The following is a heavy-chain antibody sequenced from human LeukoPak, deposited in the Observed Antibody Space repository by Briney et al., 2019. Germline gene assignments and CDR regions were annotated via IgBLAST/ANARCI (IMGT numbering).Heavy chain of an antibody. D-gene: IGHD4/OR15-4a*01. Sequence: GGSLRLSCAASGFTFDDYAMHWVRQAPGKGLEWVSLISWDGGSTYYADSVKGRFTISRDNSKNSLYLQMNSLRVEDTALYYCAKARVRYYYYMDVWGKGTTVTVSS. CDR3: AKARVRYYYYMDV. CDR2: ISWDGGST. CDR1: GFTFDDYA. J-gene: IGHJ6*03. V-gene: IGHV3-43D*03.